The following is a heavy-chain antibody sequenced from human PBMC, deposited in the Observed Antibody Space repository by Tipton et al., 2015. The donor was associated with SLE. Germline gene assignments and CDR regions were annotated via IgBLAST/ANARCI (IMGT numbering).Heavy chain of an antibody. J-gene: IGHJ4*02. CDR2: IYHSGTT. D-gene: IGHD2-21*01. CDR3: GRAIGVHYFHV. V-gene: IGHV4-30-2*01. CDR1: GGFISSAGYS. Sequence: LRLSCTVSGGFISSAGYSWSWIRQAPGKGLEWIGNIYHSGTTSYSPSLKSRVTISLDRSKNQFSLKLTSMTAADTAVYYCGRAIGVHYFHVWGQGTLVTVSS.